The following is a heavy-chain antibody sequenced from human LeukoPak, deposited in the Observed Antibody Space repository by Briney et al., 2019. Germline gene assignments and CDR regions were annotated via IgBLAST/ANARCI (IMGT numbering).Heavy chain of an antibody. CDR1: GFTFSSYS. J-gene: IGHJ4*02. CDR3: ARLKAAAGRTFDY. CDR2: ISSSSSYI. Sequence: GGSMRLSCAASGFTFSSYSMNWVRQAPGKGLEWVSSISSSSSYIYYADSVKGRFTISRDNAKNSLYLQMNSLRAEDTAVYYCARLKAAAGRTFDYWGQGTLVTVSS. V-gene: IGHV3-21*01. D-gene: IGHD6-13*01.